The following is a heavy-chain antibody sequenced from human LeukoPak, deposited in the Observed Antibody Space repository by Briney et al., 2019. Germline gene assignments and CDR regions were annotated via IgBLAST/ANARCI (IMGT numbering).Heavy chain of an antibody. CDR1: GGSISSSSYY. Sequence: SETLSLTCTVSGGSISSSSYYWGWIRQPPGKGLEWIGGIYYSGSTYYDPSLKSRVTISVDTSKNQFSLKLSSVTAADTAVYYCASRSRLLRYCSGGSCYSMDVWGKGTTVTVSS. V-gene: IGHV4-39*07. J-gene: IGHJ6*03. D-gene: IGHD2-15*01. CDR2: IYYSGST. CDR3: ASRSRLLRYCSGGSCYSMDV.